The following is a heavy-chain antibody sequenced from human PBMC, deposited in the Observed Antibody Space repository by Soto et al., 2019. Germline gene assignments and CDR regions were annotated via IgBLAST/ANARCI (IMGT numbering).Heavy chain of an antibody. CDR1: GGSISRYY. J-gene: IGHJ4*02. D-gene: IGHD2-8*01. Sequence: SETLSLTCTVSGGSISRYYWSWSRQPPGKGLEWIGYIYYSGSTNYNPSLKSRVTISVDTSKNQFSLKLSSVTAADTAVYYCARLRGGMVYAIRPNYFDYWGQGTLVTVSS. CDR2: IYYSGST. V-gene: IGHV4-59*08. CDR3: ARLRGGMVYAIRPNYFDY.